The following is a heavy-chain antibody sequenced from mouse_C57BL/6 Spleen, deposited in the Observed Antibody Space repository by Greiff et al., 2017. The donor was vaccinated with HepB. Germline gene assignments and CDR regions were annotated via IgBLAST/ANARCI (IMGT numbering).Heavy chain of an antibody. CDR1: GYAFSSYW. D-gene: IGHD1-1*01. CDR3: ARSGVYYYGSGAY. Sequence: VQLQQSGAELVKPGASVKISCKASGYAFSSYWMNWVKQRPGKGLEWIGQIYPGDGDTNYNGKFKGKATLTADKSSSTAYMQLSSLTSEDSAVYFCARSGVYYYGSGAYWGQGTLVTVSA. J-gene: IGHJ3*01. CDR2: IYPGDGDT. V-gene: IGHV1-80*01.